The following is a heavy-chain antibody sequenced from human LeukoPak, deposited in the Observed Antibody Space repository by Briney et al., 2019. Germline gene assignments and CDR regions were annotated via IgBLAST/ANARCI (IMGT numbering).Heavy chain of an antibody. CDR1: GGSISSYY. V-gene: IGHV4-59*01. CDR2: IYYSGST. CDR3: ARVAAAGRSLYWYFDL. Sequence: SETLSLTCTVSGGSISSYYWSWIRQPPGKGLEWIGYIYYSGSTNYNPSLKSRVTISVDTSKNQFSLKLSSMTAADTAVYYCARVAAAGRSLYWYFDLWGRGTLVTVSS. D-gene: IGHD6-13*01. J-gene: IGHJ2*01.